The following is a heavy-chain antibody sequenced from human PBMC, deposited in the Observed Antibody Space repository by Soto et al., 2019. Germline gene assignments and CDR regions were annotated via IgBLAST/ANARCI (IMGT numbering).Heavy chain of an antibody. Sequence: ASVKVSCKASGYTFTSYGISWVRQAPGQGLEWMGWISAYNGNTNYAQKLQGRVTMTTDTSTSTAYMELRSLRSDDTAVYYCAREGSSGWYSYYYYGMDVWGQGTTVTVSS. D-gene: IGHD6-19*01. CDR2: ISAYNGNT. J-gene: IGHJ6*02. CDR3: AREGSSGWYSYYYYGMDV. CDR1: GYTFTSYG. V-gene: IGHV1-18*04.